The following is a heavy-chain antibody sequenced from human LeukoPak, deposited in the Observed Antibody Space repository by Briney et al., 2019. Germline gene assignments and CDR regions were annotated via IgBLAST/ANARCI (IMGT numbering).Heavy chain of an antibody. CDR1: GGSISSSSYY. D-gene: IGHD1-26*01. CDR2: IYYSGST. Sequence: PSETLSLTCTVSGGSISSSSYYWGWIRQPPGKGLEWIGSIYYSGSTYYNPSLKSRVTISVDTFKNQFSLKLSSVTAADTAVYYCPQGVGANLGAFDIWGQGTMVTVSS. J-gene: IGHJ3*02. CDR3: PQGVGANLGAFDI. V-gene: IGHV4-39*07.